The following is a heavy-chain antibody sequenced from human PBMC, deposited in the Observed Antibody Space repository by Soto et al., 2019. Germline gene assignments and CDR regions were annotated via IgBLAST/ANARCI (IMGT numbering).Heavy chain of an antibody. CDR1: GFTFSSYA. CDR2: ISYDGSNK. V-gene: IGHV3-30-3*01. CDR3: ARGTIAAAGAYYYYYGMDV. D-gene: IGHD6-13*01. J-gene: IGHJ6*02. Sequence: GGSLRLSCAASGFTFSSYAMHWVRQAPGKGLEWVAVISYDGSNKYYADSVKGRFTISRDNSKNTLYLQMNSLRAEDTAVYYCARGTIAAAGAYYYYYGMDVWGQGTTVTVSS.